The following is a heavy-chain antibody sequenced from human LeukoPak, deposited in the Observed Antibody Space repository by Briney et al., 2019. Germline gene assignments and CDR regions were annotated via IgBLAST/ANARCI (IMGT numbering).Heavy chain of an antibody. CDR2: IITILGIA. Sequence: GSSVKVSFKASGGTFSIYAISWVRQAPGQGNEWMGKIITILGIANYAQKFQGRVTITAHKSTSTAYMELSSLRSEDTAVYYCARVSRSYYYYGMDVWGQGTTVTVSS. CDR3: ARVSRSYYYYGMDV. V-gene: IGHV1-69*04. CDR1: GGTFSIYA. J-gene: IGHJ6*02.